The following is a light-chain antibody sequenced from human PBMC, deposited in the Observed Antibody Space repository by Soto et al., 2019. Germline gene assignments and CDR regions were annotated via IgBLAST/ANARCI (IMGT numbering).Light chain of an antibody. V-gene: IGKV3-11*01. CDR1: QSVSSN. CDR3: QQRSNWPPIT. J-gene: IGKJ5*01. CDR2: DAS. Sequence: VMTQSPATLSVSPGERAALSCRASQSVSSNLAWYQQKPGQAPRLLIYDASTRATAVPARFTASGSGTDFTLTISSLEPEDFAVYYCQQRSNWPPITFGQGTRLGIK.